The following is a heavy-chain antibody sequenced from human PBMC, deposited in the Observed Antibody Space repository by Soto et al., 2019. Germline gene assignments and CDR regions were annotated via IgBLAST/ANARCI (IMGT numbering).Heavy chain of an antibody. CDR2: INPNSGGT. J-gene: IGHJ6*02. D-gene: IGHD2-15*01. Sequence: ASVKVSCKASGYTFTGYYMHWVRQAPGQGLEWMGWINPNSGGTNYAQKFQGWVTMTRDTSISTAYMELSRLRSDDTAVYYCARGGMAVVVAATPMGVTYYYYGMDVWGQGTTVTVSS. CDR1: GYTFTGYY. V-gene: IGHV1-2*04. CDR3: ARGGMAVVVAATPMGVTYYYYGMDV.